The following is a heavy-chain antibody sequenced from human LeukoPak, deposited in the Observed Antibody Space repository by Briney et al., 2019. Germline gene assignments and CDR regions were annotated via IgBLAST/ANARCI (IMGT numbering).Heavy chain of an antibody. D-gene: IGHD3-10*01. V-gene: IGHV3-23*01. CDR2: ISGSGGNT. Sequence: PGGSLRLSCAASGFTFSSYAMTWVRQAPGKGLEWVSSISGSGGNTYYADSVKGRFTISRDNSKNTLYLQMSSLRAEDTAVYYGAKMKGITMVRGTFDYWGEGTLVTVSS. CDR1: GFTFSSYA. CDR3: AKMKGITMVRGTFDY. J-gene: IGHJ4*02.